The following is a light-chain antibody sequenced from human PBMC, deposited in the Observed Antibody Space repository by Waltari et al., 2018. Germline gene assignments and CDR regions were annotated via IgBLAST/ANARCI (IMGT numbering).Light chain of an antibody. CDR2: EVS. V-gene: IGLV2-23*02. CDR3: CSYARYTSLV. J-gene: IGLJ3*02. Sequence: QPALPNPAPVSGSPGHSITISCTGPIREVGNYNLFSWYKHPPGKPPKLILYEVSERPSGVSNRFSGSKSGNTASLTISGLQAEDEADYYCCSYARYTSLVFGGGTRLTVL. CDR1: IREVGNYNL.